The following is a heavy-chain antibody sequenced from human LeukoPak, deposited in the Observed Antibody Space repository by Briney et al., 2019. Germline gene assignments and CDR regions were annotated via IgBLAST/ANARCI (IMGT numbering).Heavy chain of an antibody. CDR1: GYSFTSYW. V-gene: IGHV5-51*01. D-gene: IGHD3-22*01. CDR3: ARSPYYYDSSGYYLDY. J-gene: IGHJ4*02. CDR2: IYPGDSDT. Sequence: GESLKISCKGSGYSFTSYWIGWVRQMPGKGLEWMGIIYPGDSDTGYSPSFQGQVTISADKSISTAYLQWSSLKASDTAMYYCARSPYYYDSSGYYLDYWGQGTLVTVSS.